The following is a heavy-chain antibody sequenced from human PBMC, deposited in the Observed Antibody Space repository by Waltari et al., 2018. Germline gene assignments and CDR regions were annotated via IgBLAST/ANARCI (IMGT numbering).Heavy chain of an antibody. CDR1: GNTFTRPGNIRYG. J-gene: IGHJ4*02. CDR2: ISGYNGNT. CDR3: ARGIWEPGVYRYFDY. Sequence: QVQLVQSGADVKKPGASVKVSCKTSGNTFTRPGNIRYGISWVRQAPGQGLEWMGWISGYNGNTNYEQKFQGRVTMTTDTSTSTAYLELRSLRSDDTAVYYCARGIWEPGVYRYFDYWGQGTLVTVSS. V-gene: IGHV1-18*04. D-gene: IGHD2-15*01.